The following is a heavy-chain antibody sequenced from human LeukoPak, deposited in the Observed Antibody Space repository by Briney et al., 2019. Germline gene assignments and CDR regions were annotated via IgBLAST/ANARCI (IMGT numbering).Heavy chain of an antibody. CDR3: ARTPVGYCSSTSCRYYYYYMDV. Sequence: PSETLSLTCTVPGGSISSYYWSWIRQPPGKGLEWIGYIYYSGSTNYNPSLKSRVTISVDTSENQFSLKLSSVTAADTAVYYCARTPVGYCSSTSCRYYYYYMDVWGKGTTVTVSS. CDR2: IYYSGST. CDR1: GGSISSYY. V-gene: IGHV4-59*01. D-gene: IGHD2-2*01. J-gene: IGHJ6*03.